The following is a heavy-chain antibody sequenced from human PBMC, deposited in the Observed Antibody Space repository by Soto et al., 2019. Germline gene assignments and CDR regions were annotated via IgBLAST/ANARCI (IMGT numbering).Heavy chain of an antibody. CDR2: ISYDGSNK. J-gene: IGHJ2*01. CDR3: ARAPSGSYFHWYFDL. V-gene: IGHV3-30-3*01. D-gene: IGHD1-26*01. Sequence: QVQLVESGGGVVQPGRSLRLSCAASGFTFSSYAMHWVRQAPGKGLEWVAVISYDGSNKYYADSVKGRFTISRDNSKNTLYRQMNSLRAEDTAVYYCARAPSGSYFHWYFDLWGRGTLVTVSS. CDR1: GFTFSSYA.